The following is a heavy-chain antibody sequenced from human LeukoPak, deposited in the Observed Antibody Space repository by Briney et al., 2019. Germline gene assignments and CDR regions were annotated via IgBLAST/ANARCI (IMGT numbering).Heavy chain of an antibody. J-gene: IGHJ4*02. CDR2: INPSGGST. CDR3: ARVSRVARRFDY. D-gene: IGHD5-12*01. Sequence: ASVKVSCKASGYTFTSYGISWVRQAPGQGLEWMGIINPSGGSTSYAQKFQGRVTMTRDTSTSTVYMELSSLRSEDTAVYYCARVSRVARRFDYWGQGTLVTVSS. V-gene: IGHV1-46*01. CDR1: GYTFTSYG.